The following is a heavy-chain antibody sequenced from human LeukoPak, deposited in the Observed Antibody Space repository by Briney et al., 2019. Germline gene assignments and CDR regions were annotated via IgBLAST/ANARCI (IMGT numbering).Heavy chain of an antibody. V-gene: IGHV1-18*01. CDR1: GYTFTSYG. CDR2: ISAYNGNT. D-gene: IGHD3-10*01. J-gene: IGHJ5*02. Sequence: GASVKVSCKASGYTFTSYGISWVRQAPGQGLEWMGWISAYNGNTNYAQKLQGRVTMTTDTSTSTAYMELRSLRSDDTAVYYCARATYYYGSGSYSTWFDPWGQGTLVTASS. CDR3: ARATYYYGSGSYSTWFDP.